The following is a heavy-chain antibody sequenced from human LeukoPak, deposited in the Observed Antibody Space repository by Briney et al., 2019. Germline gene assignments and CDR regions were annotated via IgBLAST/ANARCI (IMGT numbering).Heavy chain of an antibody. CDR2: ISSSGST. Sequence: SETLSLTCTVSGASISRYYWNWIRQPPGKGLEWIGYISSSGSTNYSFSLKSRVTISVDTSKNQLSLKLSSVTAADTAMYYCARTRRDAYLSPFKYWGQGTLVSVSS. D-gene: IGHD3-16*01. CDR3: ARTRRDAYLSPFKY. CDR1: GASISRYY. J-gene: IGHJ4*02. V-gene: IGHV4-59*01.